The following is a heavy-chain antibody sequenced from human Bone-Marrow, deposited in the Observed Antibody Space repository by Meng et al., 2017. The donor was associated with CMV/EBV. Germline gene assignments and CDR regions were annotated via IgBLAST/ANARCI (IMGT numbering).Heavy chain of an antibody. Sequence: KASGYTFTSDDINWVRQATGQGLEWMGWMNPNSGNTGYAQKFQGRVTMTRNTSISTAYMELSSLRSEDTAVYYCARGRGYGLSLGFDPWGQGTLVTVSS. D-gene: IGHD5-18*01. V-gene: IGHV1-8*01. J-gene: IGHJ5*02. CDR1: GYTFTSDD. CDR3: ARGRGYGLSLGFDP. CDR2: MNPNSGNT.